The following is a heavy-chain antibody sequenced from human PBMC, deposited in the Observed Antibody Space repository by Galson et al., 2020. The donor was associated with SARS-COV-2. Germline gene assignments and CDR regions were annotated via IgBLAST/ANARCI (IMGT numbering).Heavy chain of an antibody. CDR2: ISWNSGSI. J-gene: IGHJ4*02. V-gene: IGHV3-9*01. CDR1: GFTFDDYA. CDR3: AKEQWLVGWIDY. Sequence: SLKISCAASGFTFDDYAMHWVRPAPGKGLEWVSGISWNSGSICYADSVKGRFTISSDNAKNSLYLQMNSLRAEDTALYYCAKEQWLVGWIDYWGQGTLVTVSS. D-gene: IGHD6-19*01.